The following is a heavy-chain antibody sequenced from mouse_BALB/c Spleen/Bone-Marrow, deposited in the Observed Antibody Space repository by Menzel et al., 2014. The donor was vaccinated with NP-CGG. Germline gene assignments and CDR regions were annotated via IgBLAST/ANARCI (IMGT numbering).Heavy chain of an antibody. CDR1: GFNIXDTY. CDR3: ARFAY. CDR2: IDPANGNT. V-gene: IGHV14-3*02. J-gene: IGHJ3*01. Sequence: VQLKDSGAELVKPGASVKLSCTASGFNIXDTYMHWVKQRPEQGLEWIGRIDPANGNTKYDPKFQGKATITADTSSNTAYLQLSSLTSEDTAVYYCARFAYWGQGTLVTVSA.